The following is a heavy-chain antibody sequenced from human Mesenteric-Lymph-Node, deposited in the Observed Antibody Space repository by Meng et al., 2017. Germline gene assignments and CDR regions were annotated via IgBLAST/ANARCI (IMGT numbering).Heavy chain of an antibody. CDR3: MSEIRKAPTGTDY. D-gene: IGHD6-13*01. CDR1: GLSFHTHA. CDR2: ISYDGTNK. J-gene: IGHJ4*02. V-gene: IGHV3-30-3*01. Sequence: QGQRVEAGGGVVQPGRSRRRAGVASGLSFHTHAMHWVRQAPGKGLEWVAVISYDGTNKYYADSVMGRFTISRDNSKSTLFLQMNSLRAEDTAMYYCMSEIRKAPTGTDYWGQGTLVTVSS.